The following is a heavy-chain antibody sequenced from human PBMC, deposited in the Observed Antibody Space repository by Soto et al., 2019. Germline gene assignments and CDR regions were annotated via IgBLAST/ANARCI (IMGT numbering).Heavy chain of an antibody. CDR1: GGSISSGGYY. D-gene: IGHD6-19*01. CDR3: ASQASGWYPDY. J-gene: IGHJ4*02. Sequence: NPSETLSLTCTVSGGSISSGGYYWSWLRQHPGKGLEWIGYIFDSGTTYYNPSLKSRVTISVDPSKSQFSLRLTSVTATDTAVYYCASQASGWYPDYWGQGTLVTVSS. V-gene: IGHV4-31*03. CDR2: IFDSGTT.